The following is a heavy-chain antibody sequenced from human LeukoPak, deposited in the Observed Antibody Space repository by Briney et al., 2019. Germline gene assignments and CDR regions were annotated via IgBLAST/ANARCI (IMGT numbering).Heavy chain of an antibody. CDR3: ARSIVVVPAATNWFDP. J-gene: IGHJ5*02. CDR1: GGSFSGYY. V-gene: IGHV4-34*01. Sequence: SETLSLTCAVYGGSFSGYYWSWIRQPPGKGLEWIGEINHSGSTNYNPSLKSRVTISVDTSKNQFSLKLSSVTAADTAVYYCARSIVVVPAATNWFDPWDQGTLVTVSS. D-gene: IGHD2-2*01. CDR2: INHSGST.